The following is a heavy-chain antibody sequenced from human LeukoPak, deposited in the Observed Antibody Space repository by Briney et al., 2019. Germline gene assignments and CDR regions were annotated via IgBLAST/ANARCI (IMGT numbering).Heavy chain of an antibody. CDR3: AREMYSSSPPFDY. J-gene: IGHJ4*02. CDR1: GGTFSSYA. V-gene: IGHV1-69*13. D-gene: IGHD6-6*01. Sequence: ASVKVSCKASGGTFSSYAISWVRQAPGQGLEWMGGIIPIFGTANYAQKFQGRVTITADESTSTAYMELSSLRSEDTAVYYCAREMYSSSPPFDYWGQGTLVTVSS. CDR2: IIPIFGTA.